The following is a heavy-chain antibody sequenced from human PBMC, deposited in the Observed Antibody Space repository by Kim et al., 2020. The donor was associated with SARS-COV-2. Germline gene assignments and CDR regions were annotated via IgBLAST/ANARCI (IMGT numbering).Heavy chain of an antibody. J-gene: IGHJ5*02. CDR3: ARGATMIVVGANWFDP. CDR2: INHSGST. CDR1: GGSFSGYY. D-gene: IGHD3-22*01. V-gene: IGHV4-34*01. Sequence: SETLSLTCAVYGGSFSGYYWSWIRQPPGKGLEWIGEINHSGSTNYNPSLKSRVTISVDTSKNQFSLKLSSVTAADTAVYYCARGATMIVVGANWFDPWGQGTLVTVSS.